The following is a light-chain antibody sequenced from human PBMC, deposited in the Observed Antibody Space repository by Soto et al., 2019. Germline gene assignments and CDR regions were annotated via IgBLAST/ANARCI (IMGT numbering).Light chain of an antibody. Sequence: DIQMTQSPSSLSASVGDRVTITCRASQSISTYLHWYQQKPGKAPNLLFYAASTLQSGVPSRFSGSGSGTEFTLTISSLQPEDFATYFCQHGYSTPLTFGGGTKVEIK. J-gene: IGKJ4*01. CDR1: QSISTY. CDR3: QHGYSTPLT. V-gene: IGKV1-39*01. CDR2: AAS.